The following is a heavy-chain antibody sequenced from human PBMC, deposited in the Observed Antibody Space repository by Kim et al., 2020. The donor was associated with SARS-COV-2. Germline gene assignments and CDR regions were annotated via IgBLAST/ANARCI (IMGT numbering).Heavy chain of an antibody. V-gene: IGHV3-33*01. D-gene: IGHD2-2*01. CDR1: GFTFSSYG. J-gene: IGHJ6*03. Sequence: GGSLRLSCAASGFTFSSYGIHWVRQAPGKGLEWVAVIWDDGSNKDYADSVKGRFTISRDNSKNTLYLQMNSLRAEDTAVYYCARDPATPLYYYYMYVWG. CDR3: ARDPATPLYYYYMYV. CDR2: IWDDGSNK.